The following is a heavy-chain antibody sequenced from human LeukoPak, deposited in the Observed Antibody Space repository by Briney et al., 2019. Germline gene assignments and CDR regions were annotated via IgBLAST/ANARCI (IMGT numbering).Heavy chain of an antibody. J-gene: IGHJ6*03. CDR3: AKDGGRGSSSYYYYMDV. Sequence: PGRSLGLSCAASGFTFDDYAMHWVRQAPGKGLEWVSGISWNSGSIGYADSVKGRFTISRDNAKNSLYLQMNSLRAEDMALYYCAKDGGRGSSSYYYYMDVWGKGTTVTVSS. CDR1: GFTFDDYA. D-gene: IGHD2-2*01. CDR2: ISWNSGSI. V-gene: IGHV3-9*03.